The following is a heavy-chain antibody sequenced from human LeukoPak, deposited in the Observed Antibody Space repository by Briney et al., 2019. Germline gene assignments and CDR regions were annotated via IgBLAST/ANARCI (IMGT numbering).Heavy chain of an antibody. CDR1: GGSFSGYY. CDR3: ARDPGAVAEDY. D-gene: IGHD6-19*01. V-gene: IGHV4-34*01. J-gene: IGHJ4*02. CDR2: INHSGST. Sequence: SETLSLTCAVYGGSFSGYYWSWIRQPPGKGLEWIGEINHSGSTNYNPSLKSRVTISVDTSKNQFSLKLSSVTAADTAVYYCARDPGAVAEDYWGQGTLVTVSS.